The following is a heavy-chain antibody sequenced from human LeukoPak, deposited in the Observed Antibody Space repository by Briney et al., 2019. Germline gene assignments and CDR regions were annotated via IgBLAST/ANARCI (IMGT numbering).Heavy chain of an antibody. V-gene: IGHV4-39*07. CDR1: GGSISSSSYY. Sequence: PSETLSLTCTVSGGSISSSSYYWGWIRQPPGKGLEWIGSIYYSGSTYYNPSLKSRVTISVDTSKNQFSLKLSSVTAADTAVYYCAREGAVAGRGDYFDYWGQGTLVTVSS. J-gene: IGHJ4*02. CDR2: IYYSGST. CDR3: AREGAVAGRGDYFDY. D-gene: IGHD6-19*01.